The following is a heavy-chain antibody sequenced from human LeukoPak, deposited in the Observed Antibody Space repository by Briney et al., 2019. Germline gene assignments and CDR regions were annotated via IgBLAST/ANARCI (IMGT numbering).Heavy chain of an antibody. CDR3: ARDLYDFWSGYYSTPFDY. J-gene: IGHJ4*02. CDR2: IIPIFGTA. CDR1: GGTFSSYA. V-gene: IGHV1-69*05. D-gene: IGHD3-3*01. Sequence: ASVKVSCKASGGTFSSYAISWVRQAPGQGLEWMGGIIPIFGTANYAQKFQGRVTMTRDTSTSTVYMELSSLRSEDTAVYYCARDLYDFWSGYYSTPFDYWGQGTLVTVSS.